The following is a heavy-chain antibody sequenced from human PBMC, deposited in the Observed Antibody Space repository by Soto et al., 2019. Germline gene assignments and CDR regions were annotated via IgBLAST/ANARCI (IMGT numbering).Heavy chain of an antibody. D-gene: IGHD2-15*01. J-gene: IGHJ3*02. V-gene: IGHV1-24*01. CDR3: ARDKYCSGGSCYPDSPFDI. Sequence: SVKESCKVSAYTLTELSMHWVRQAPGQGLEWMGGFDAEDGNTNYAQKLQGRVTMTADTSTSTAYMELRSLRSDDTAVYYCARDKYCSGGSCYPDSPFDISGQGAIVTVSS. CDR2: FDAEDGNT. CDR1: AYTLTELS.